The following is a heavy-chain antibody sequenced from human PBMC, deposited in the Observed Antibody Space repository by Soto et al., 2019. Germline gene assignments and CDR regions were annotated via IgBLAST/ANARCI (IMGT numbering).Heavy chain of an antibody. CDR2: INAGNGNT. Sequence: ASVKVSCKASGYTFTSYAMHWVRQAPGQRLEWMGWINAGNGNTKYSQKFQGRVTITRDTSASTAYMELSSLRSEDTAVYYCARDRGYDFWSGYYRDYYYYGMDVWGQGTTVTVSS. V-gene: IGHV1-3*01. CDR1: GYTFTSYA. J-gene: IGHJ6*02. CDR3: ARDRGYDFWSGYYRDYYYYGMDV. D-gene: IGHD3-3*01.